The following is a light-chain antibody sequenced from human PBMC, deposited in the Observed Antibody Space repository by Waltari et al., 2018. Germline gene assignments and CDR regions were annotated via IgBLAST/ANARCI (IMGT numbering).Light chain of an antibody. J-gene: IGLJ3*02. CDR2: YVP. Sequence: QSALTQPVSVSGSPGQSVTISCTGTSNNVGDYNLFPWFQHHPDQAPKLLIFYVPKRPPGVSNRFSGSKSGNTASLTISGLQTEDEADYYCCSYSTGGSWMFGGGTKLTVL. V-gene: IGLV2-23*02. CDR1: SNNVGDYNL. CDR3: CSYSTGGSWM.